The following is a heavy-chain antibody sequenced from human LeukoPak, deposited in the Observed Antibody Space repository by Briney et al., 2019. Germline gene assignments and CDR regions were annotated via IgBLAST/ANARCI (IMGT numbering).Heavy chain of an antibody. CDR1: GIAFDKNA. Sequence: GGSLRLSCAASGIAFDKNAMTWVRRVPGKGLEWVSTISHNGVATYYADSVKGRFTISRDNAKNTLYLQMNSLRAEDTAVYYCARGVLRYSDSWGQGTLVTVSS. D-gene: IGHD3-9*01. J-gene: IGHJ4*02. V-gene: IGHV3-23*01. CDR2: ISHNGVAT. CDR3: ARGVLRYSDS.